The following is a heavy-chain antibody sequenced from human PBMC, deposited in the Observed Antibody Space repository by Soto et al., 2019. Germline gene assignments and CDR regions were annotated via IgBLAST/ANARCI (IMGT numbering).Heavy chain of an antibody. CDR3: ARGKDAGIAVAGTYDY. V-gene: IGHV4-34*01. CDR2: INHSGST. J-gene: IGHJ4*02. Sequence: QVQLQQWGAGLLKPSETLSLTCAVYGGSFSGYYWSWIRQPPGKGLDWIGEINHSGSTNYNPSLKSRVTISVDTSKNQFSLKLSSVTDADTAVYYCARGKDAGIAVAGTYDYWGQGTLVTVSS. D-gene: IGHD6-19*01. CDR1: GGSFSGYY.